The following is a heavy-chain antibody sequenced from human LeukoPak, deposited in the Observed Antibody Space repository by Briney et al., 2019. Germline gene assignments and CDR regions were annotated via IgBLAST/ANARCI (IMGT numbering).Heavy chain of an antibody. J-gene: IGHJ4*02. CDR3: VRGTGY. CDR1: GFIFSTYV. V-gene: IGHV3-64D*06. CDR2: ISSNGDNT. Sequence: PGGSLRLSCSVSGFIFSTYVMHWVRQAPGKGLEYVSAISSNGDNTYYADSVKGRFTISRDNSKNTLYLQMSSLRADDTAVYYRVRGTGYWGQGTLVTVSS.